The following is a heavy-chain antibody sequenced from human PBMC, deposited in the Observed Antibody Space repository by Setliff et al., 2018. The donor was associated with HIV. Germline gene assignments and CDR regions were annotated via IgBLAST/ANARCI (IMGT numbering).Heavy chain of an antibody. CDR1: GVSISNYY. Sequence: ETLSLTCNVSGVSISNYYWSWIRQPPGKGLEYIGYIYSNGGTNYNPSLKSRVTISVDTSKNQFSLKLSSVTAADTAVYYCARDVFILGGLSLRRDVFDIWGQGTMVTVSS. CDR2: IYSNGGT. CDR3: ARDVFILGGLSLRRDVFDI. D-gene: IGHD3-16*02. J-gene: IGHJ3*02. V-gene: IGHV4-4*08.